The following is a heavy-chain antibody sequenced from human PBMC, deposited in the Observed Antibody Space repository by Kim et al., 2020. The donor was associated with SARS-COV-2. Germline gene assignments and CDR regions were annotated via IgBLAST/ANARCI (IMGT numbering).Heavy chain of an antibody. D-gene: IGHD6-6*01. V-gene: IGHV1-69*04. CDR1: GGTFSSYA. J-gene: IGHJ6*02. Sequence: SVKVSCKASGGTFSSYAISWVRQAPGQGLEWMGRIIPILGIANYAQKFQGRVTITADKSTSTAYMELSSLRSEDTAVYYCARGWFGIAARPEGKYYYYYGMDVWGQGTTVTVSS. CDR3: ARGWFGIAARPEGKYYYYYGMDV. CDR2: IIPILGIA.